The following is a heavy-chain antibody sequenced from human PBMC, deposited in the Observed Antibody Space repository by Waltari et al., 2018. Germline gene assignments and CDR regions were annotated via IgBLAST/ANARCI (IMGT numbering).Heavy chain of an antibody. J-gene: IGHJ5*02. CDR2: IYTSGGT. V-gene: IGHV4-61*02. CDR3: ARGVAVAGTGWFDP. CDR1: GGSISSGSYY. Sequence: QMQLQESGPGLVKPSQTLSLTCTVSGGSISSGSYYWSWIRQPAGKGLEWIGRIYTSGGTNYNPSLKSRVTISVDTSKNQVSLKLSSVTAADTAVYYCARGVAVAGTGWFDPWGQGTLVTVSS. D-gene: IGHD6-19*01.